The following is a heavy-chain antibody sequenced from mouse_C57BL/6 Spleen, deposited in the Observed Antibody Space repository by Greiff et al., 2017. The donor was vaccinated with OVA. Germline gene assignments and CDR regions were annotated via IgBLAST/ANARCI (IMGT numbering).Heavy chain of an antibody. CDR2: INPSNGGT. Sequence: QVQLQQPGTELVKPGASVKLSCKASGYTFTSYWMHWVKQRPGQGLAWIGNINPSNGGTHYNEKFKSKATLTVDKSSSTAYMQLSSLTSEDSAVYYCAREGYDRGFAYWGQGTLVTVSA. J-gene: IGHJ3*01. CDR1: GYTFTSYW. D-gene: IGHD2-2*01. V-gene: IGHV1-53*01. CDR3: AREGYDRGFAY.